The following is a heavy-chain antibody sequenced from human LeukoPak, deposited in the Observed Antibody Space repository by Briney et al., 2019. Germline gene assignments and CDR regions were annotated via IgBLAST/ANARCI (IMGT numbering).Heavy chain of an antibody. CDR2: ISGSGDYT. CDR3: AKGTVRGVIVSDPFDC. Sequence: GGSLRLSCAASGFTSTDYWMSWVRQAPGKGLEWVSGISGSGDYTYYADSVKARFTISRDTSKNTLYLQMNSLRVEDTAVYYCAKGTVRGVIVSDPFDCWGQGTLVTVSS. J-gene: IGHJ4*02. D-gene: IGHD3-10*01. CDR1: GFTSTDYW. V-gene: IGHV3-23*01.